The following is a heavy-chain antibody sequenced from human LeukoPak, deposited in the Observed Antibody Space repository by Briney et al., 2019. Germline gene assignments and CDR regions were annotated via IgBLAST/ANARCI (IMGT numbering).Heavy chain of an antibody. D-gene: IGHD6-13*01. CDR1: GYTFTRYY. J-gene: IGHJ5*02. CDR2: INPNSGGA. V-gene: IGHV1-2*02. CDR3: ATDSTGSSWYRDWFDP. Sequence: SVKVSCKASGYTFTRYYMHSVRQAPGQGLEWLGWINPNSGGANYAQKFQGRVTMTRDTYISTAYMELSRLRSDDTAVYYCATDSTGSSWYRDWFDPWGQGTLVTVSS.